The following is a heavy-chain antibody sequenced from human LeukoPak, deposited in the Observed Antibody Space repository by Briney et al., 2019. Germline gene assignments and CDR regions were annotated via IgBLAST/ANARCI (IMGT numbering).Heavy chain of an antibody. V-gene: IGHV3-30*04. Sequence: PGRSLRLSCAASGFTFSSYTMHWVRQAPGKGLEWVAVIWYDGSNKNYADSVKGRFTISRDNSKNTLDLQMNSLRAEDTAVYYCAREYSYGIDYWGQGTQVTVSS. CDR1: GFTFSSYT. CDR2: IWYDGSNK. J-gene: IGHJ4*02. CDR3: AREYSYGIDY. D-gene: IGHD5-18*01.